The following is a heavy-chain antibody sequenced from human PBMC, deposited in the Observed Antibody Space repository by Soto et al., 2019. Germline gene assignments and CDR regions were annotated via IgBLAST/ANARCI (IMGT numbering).Heavy chain of an antibody. D-gene: IGHD3-10*01. CDR2: IYHSGST. Sequence: QVQLQESGPGLVKPSGTLSLTCAVSSGSISSSNWWSWVRQPPGKGLEWIGEIYHSGSTNYNPSLKSRVTISVDKSKNRFSLKLSSVTAADTVVYYCARDLGAHGDYFDYWGQGTLVTVSS. CDR3: ARDLGAHGDYFDY. J-gene: IGHJ4*02. V-gene: IGHV4-4*02. CDR1: SGSISSSNW.